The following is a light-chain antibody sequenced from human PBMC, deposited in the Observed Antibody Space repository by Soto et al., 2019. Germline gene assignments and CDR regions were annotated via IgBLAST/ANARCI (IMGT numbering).Light chain of an antibody. J-gene: IGKJ2*01. Sequence: DIQLTQSPSSLSGSVGDRVTITCRASQTIHNYLNWYQQTPGKAPKLLIYAASNLRGGVPSRFIGGGSGTDFTLTINSLQPEDFATYYCQESFSPLYTFGQGTMLDI. CDR3: QESFSPLYT. V-gene: IGKV1-39*01. CDR2: AAS. CDR1: QTIHNY.